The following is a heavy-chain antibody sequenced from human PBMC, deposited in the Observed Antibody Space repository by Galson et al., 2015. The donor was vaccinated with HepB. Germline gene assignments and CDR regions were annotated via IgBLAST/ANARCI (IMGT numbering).Heavy chain of an antibody. CDR1: GFTFSSYA. CDR2: ISYDGSNK. CDR3: ASESYYYDSSPTPDY. Sequence: SLRLSCAASGFTFSSYAMHWVRQAPGKGLEWVAVISYDGSNKYYADSVKGRFTISRDNSKNTLYLQMNSLRAEDTAVYYCASESYYYDSSPTPDYWGQGTLVTVSS. J-gene: IGHJ4*02. D-gene: IGHD3-22*01. V-gene: IGHV3-30*04.